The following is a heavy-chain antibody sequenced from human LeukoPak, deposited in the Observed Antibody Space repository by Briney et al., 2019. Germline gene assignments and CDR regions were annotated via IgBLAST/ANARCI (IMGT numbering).Heavy chain of an antibody. V-gene: IGHV4-61*02. CDR1: GGSISSGSYY. CDR3: ARYSSPLYYMDV. CDR2: IYTSGST. Sequence: PSQTLSLTCTVSGGSISSGSYYWSWIRQPAGKGLEWIGRIYTSGSTNYNPSLKSRVTISVDTSKNQFSLKLSSVTAADTAVYYCARYSSPLYYMDVWGKGTTVTVSS. D-gene: IGHD6-13*01. J-gene: IGHJ6*03.